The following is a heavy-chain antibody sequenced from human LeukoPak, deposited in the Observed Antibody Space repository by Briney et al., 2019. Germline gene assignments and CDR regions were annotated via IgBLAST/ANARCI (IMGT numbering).Heavy chain of an antibody. CDR2: IHPSGST. CDR1: GDSLSSYY. CDR3: ARPPVWYYWFDP. D-gene: IGHD2-8*01. V-gene: IGHV4-4*07. J-gene: IGHJ5*02. Sequence: SETLSLTCTVSGDSLSSYYWSWIRQPAGKGLEWIGRIHPSGSTNYNPSLKSRVTLSVDTSKNQFSLKLSSVTAADTAVYYCARPPVWYYWFDPWGQGTLVTVSS.